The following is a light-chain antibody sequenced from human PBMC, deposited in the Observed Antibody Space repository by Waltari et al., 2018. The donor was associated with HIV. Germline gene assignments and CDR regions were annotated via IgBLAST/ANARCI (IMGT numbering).Light chain of an antibody. V-gene: IGLV1-51*01. Sequence: QSVLTQPPSVSAAPGETVIISCSGSSSNIGNNYVSWYQQLPGTAPQHFIYDDDLRHSGIPDRFSGSRSGTSATLGITGLQTGDEADYYCGTWDTTLSAVVFGGGTKLTVL. CDR3: GTWDTTLSAVV. CDR1: SSNIGNNY. J-gene: IGLJ2*01. CDR2: DDD.